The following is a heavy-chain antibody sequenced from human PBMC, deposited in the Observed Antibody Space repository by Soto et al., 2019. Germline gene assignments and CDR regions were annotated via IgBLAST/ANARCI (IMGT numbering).Heavy chain of an antibody. V-gene: IGHV4-34*01. CDR1: GGSFSGYY. CDR2: INHSGST. D-gene: IGHD6-19*01. J-gene: IGHJ4*02. Sequence: LSLTCAVYGGSFSGYYWSWIRQPPGKGLEWIGEINHSGSTNYNPSLKSRVTISVDTSKNQFSLKLSSVTAADTAVYYCARGDGSGWYLFDYWGQGTLVTVSS. CDR3: ARGDGSGWYLFDY.